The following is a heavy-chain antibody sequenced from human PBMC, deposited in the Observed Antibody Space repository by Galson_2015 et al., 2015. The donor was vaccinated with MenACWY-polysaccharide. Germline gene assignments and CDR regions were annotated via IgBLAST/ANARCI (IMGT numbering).Heavy chain of an antibody. D-gene: IGHD5-24*01. Sequence: SLRLSCAASGFTFDDYAMHWVRQAPGKGLEWVSGISWNSGSIGYADSVKGRFTISRDNAKNSLYLQMNSPRAEDTALYDCAKASRDGYNYPDYWGQGTLVTVSS. CDR1: GFTFDDYA. CDR2: ISWNSGSI. CDR3: AKASRDGYNYPDY. V-gene: IGHV3-9*01. J-gene: IGHJ4*02.